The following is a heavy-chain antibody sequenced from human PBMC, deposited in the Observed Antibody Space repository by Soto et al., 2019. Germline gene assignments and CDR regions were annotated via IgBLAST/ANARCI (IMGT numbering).Heavy chain of an antibody. V-gene: IGHV4-59*08. D-gene: IGHD3-22*01. CDR2: IYYSGST. J-gene: IGHJ5*02. CDR3: ARHLGYDSSGYYRNWFDP. Sequence: SETLSLTCSVSGGSISSYYWSWIRQPPGKGLEWIGYIYYSGSTNYNPSLKSRVTISVDTSKNQFSLKLSSVTAADTAVYYCARHLGYDSSGYYRNWFDPWGQGTLVTVSS. CDR1: GGSISSYY.